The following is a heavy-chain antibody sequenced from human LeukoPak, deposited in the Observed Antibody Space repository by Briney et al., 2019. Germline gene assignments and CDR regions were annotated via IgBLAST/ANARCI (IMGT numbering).Heavy chain of an antibody. CDR3: ARSKAAAEPFDY. Sequence: SETLSLTCTVSGGSISSGGYYWSWIRQPPGKGLEWIGYIYHTGDTYYNPSLKSRVTISVDRSKNQFSLKLSSVTAADTAVYYCARSKAAAEPFDYWGQGTLVTVSS. J-gene: IGHJ4*02. CDR1: GGSISSGGYY. CDR2: IYHTGDT. V-gene: IGHV4-30-2*01. D-gene: IGHD6-13*01.